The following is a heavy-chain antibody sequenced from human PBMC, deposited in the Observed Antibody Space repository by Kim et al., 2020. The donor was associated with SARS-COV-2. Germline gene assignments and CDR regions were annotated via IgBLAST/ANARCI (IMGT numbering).Heavy chain of an antibody. V-gene: IGHV3-48*02. CDR2: ISSSSSTI. CDR3: ASAYYYDSSGYYQHAFDI. D-gene: IGHD3-22*01. Sequence: GGSLRLSCAASGFTFSSYSMNWVRQAPGKGLEWVSYISSSSSTIYYADSVKGRFTISRDNAKNSLYLQMNSLRDEDTAVYYCASAYYYDSSGYYQHAFDIWGQGTMVTVSS. CDR1: GFTFSSYS. J-gene: IGHJ3*02.